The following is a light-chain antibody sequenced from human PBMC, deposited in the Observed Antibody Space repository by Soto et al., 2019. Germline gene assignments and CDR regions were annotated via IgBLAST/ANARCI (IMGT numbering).Light chain of an antibody. CDR1: QSVSSY. CDR3: QQRTDWVT. V-gene: IGKV3-11*01. Sequence: EIVLTQSPATLSLSPGERATLSCRASQSVSSYLAWYQQKPGQAPRLLIYEASNRATGIPARFSGSGSGTDFTLTISSREPEDFAVYYCQQRTDWVTFGGGTKVEIK. CDR2: EAS. J-gene: IGKJ4*01.